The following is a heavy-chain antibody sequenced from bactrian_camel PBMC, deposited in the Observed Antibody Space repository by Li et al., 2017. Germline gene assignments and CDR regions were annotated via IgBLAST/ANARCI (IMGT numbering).Heavy chain of an antibody. CDR2: IVFGGST. CDR3: AEAPYRDGFSTKC. V-gene: IGHV3S53*01. CDR1: GYTNSYYC. D-gene: IGHD4*01. Sequence: VQLMESGGGSVQAGGSLRLSCAVSGYTNSYYCMAWFRQAPGIECKLISTIVFGGSTFYSDSVMGRFTISHDKSKNTAYLQMNDLKPEDAAMYYCAEAPYRDGFSTKCRGQGTQVTVS. J-gene: IGHJ4*01.